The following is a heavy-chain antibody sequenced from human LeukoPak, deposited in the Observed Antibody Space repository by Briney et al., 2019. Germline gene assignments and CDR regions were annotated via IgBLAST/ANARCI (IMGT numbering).Heavy chain of an antibody. V-gene: IGHV1-69*13. J-gene: IGHJ4*02. CDR3: ARGSGSGSLYRPPQFDY. CDR1: GGTFSSYA. CDR2: IIPIFGTA. D-gene: IGHD3-10*01. Sequence: ASVKVSCKASGGTFSSYAISWVRQAPGQGLEWMGGIIPIFGTANYAQKFQGRVTITADESTSTAYMELSSLRSEDTAVYYCARGSGSGSLYRPPQFDYWGQGTLVTVSS.